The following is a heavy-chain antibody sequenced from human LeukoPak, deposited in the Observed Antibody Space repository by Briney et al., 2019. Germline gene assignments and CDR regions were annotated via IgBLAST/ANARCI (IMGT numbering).Heavy chain of an antibody. CDR1: GYTFTTYH. CDR3: ARTTSLTASGYDY. V-gene: IGHV1-8*03. CDR2: LNPPSGDR. J-gene: IGHJ4*02. D-gene: IGHD4-17*01. Sequence: ASVTVSCKTSGYTFTTYHINWVRQATGQGLEWLGWLNPPSGDRGYAQKFQGRLSITSETSISTAYMELSSLRSDDTAVYFCARTTSLTASGYDYWGQGTLVTVSS.